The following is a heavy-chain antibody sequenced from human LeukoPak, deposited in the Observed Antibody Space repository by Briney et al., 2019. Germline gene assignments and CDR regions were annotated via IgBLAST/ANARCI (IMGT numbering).Heavy chain of an antibody. CDR1: GFTFSSYS. CDR2: IKEDGSEK. CDR3: AHSGSYFDY. V-gene: IGHV3-7*01. D-gene: IGHD1-26*01. Sequence: GGSLRLSCAASGFTFSSYSMSWVRQAPGKGLEWVANIKEDGSEKNYVDSVKGRFTISRDNAKNSVYLQMDSLRAEDTAVYHCAHSGSYFDYLGQGTLVTVSS. J-gene: IGHJ4*02.